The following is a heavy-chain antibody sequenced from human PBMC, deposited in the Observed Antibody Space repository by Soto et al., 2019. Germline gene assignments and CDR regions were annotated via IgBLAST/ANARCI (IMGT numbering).Heavy chain of an antibody. D-gene: IGHD2-15*01. J-gene: IGHJ4*02. V-gene: IGHV3-33*01. CDR2: IWYDGSIK. CDR1: GFTFRNYG. CDR3: ARDLGTYPGSYFDY. Sequence: ESGGGVVQPGRSLRLSCAASGFTFRNYGMFWVRQAPGKGLEWVALIWYDGSIKYYADSVRGRFTISRDDSKNTLFLQMNSLRAEDTAVYHCARDLGTYPGSYFDYWGQGTLVTVSS.